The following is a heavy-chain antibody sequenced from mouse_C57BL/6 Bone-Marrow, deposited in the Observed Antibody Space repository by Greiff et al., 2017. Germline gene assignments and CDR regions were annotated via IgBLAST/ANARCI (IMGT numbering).Heavy chain of an antibody. CDR1: GYTFTNYW. CDR3: ARWVTTVAEAMDY. Sequence: VLLQQSGAELVRPGTSVKMSCKASGYTFTNYWIGWAKQRPGHGLEWIGDIYPGGGYTNYNEKFKGKATLTADKSSSTAYMQFSSLTSGDSAIYYCARWVTTVAEAMDYWGQGTSVTVAS. V-gene: IGHV1-63*01. D-gene: IGHD1-1*01. CDR2: IYPGGGYT. J-gene: IGHJ4*01.